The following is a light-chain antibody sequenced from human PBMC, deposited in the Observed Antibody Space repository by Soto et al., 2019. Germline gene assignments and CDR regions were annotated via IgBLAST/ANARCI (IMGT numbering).Light chain of an antibody. V-gene: IGKV1-39*01. CDR2: VAS. J-gene: IGKJ2*01. Sequence: DIQMTQSPSSLSASVGDRVTITCRASQSISSYLNWYQQKPGKAPNLLIYVASSLQSGVPSRFSGSGSGTAFTLTISSLQPEDFATYYCQQSFSLPRTFGQGTRLEIK. CDR1: QSISSY. CDR3: QQSFSLPRT.